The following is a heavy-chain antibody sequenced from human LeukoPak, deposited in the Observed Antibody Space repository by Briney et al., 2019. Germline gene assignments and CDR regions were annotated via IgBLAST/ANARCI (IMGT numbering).Heavy chain of an antibody. Sequence: SETLSLTCAVYGGSFSSYYWSWIRPPPGKGLEWIGEINHSGSTNYNPSLKSRVPISVDTSKNQFSLKLSSVTAADTAVYYCARVPWKIWFGEYFDYWGQGTLVTVSS. CDR1: GGSFSSYY. V-gene: IGHV4-34*01. CDR3: ARVPWKIWFGEYFDY. D-gene: IGHD3-10*01. CDR2: INHSGST. J-gene: IGHJ4*02.